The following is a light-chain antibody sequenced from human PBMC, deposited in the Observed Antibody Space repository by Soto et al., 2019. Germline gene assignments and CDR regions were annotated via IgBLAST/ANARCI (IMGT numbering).Light chain of an antibody. V-gene: IGKV3-20*01. Sequence: EIVLTQSPGTLSLSPGERATLSCRASQSVGSYLTWYQQKPGQAPRLLIYGASSRATGIPGRFSGSGSGTDFTLTITRLEPGDFAVYYCQHYDSSPPTFGQGTKLEIK. J-gene: IGKJ2*01. CDR3: QHYDSSPPT. CDR1: QSVGSY. CDR2: GAS.